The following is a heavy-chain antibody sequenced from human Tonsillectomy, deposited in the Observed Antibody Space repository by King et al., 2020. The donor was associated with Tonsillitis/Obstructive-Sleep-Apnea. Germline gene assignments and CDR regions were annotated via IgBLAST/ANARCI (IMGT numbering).Heavy chain of an antibody. Sequence: VQLVESGGGLVKAGGSLTLSCAASDFTFSSYNMNWVRQAAGKGLEWVASIISRSNYIYYADSLKGRFTISRDNAKNSLFLQMGSLRVDDTAIYFCAGDQHRGSGFEYWGPGILVTVSS. CDR1: DFTFSSYN. CDR2: IISRSNYI. J-gene: IGHJ4*02. D-gene: IGHD3-10*01. CDR3: AGDQHRGSGFEY. V-gene: IGHV3-21*01.